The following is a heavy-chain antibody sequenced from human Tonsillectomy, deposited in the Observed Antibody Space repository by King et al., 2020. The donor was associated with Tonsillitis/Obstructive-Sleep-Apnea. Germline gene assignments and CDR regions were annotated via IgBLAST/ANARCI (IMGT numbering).Heavy chain of an antibody. J-gene: IGHJ3*01. V-gene: IGHV5-51*03. CDR1: GYSFTSYW. CDR3: ARTYYDILTGYGGPLDV. Sequence: EVQLVESGAEVKKPGESLKISCKGSGYSFTSYWIGWVRQMPGKGLEWMGIIYPGDSDTRYSQSFQGQVTISADKSISTAYLQWSSLKASDTAMYYCARTYYDILTGYGGPLDVWGQGTMVTVSS. CDR2: IYPGDSDT. D-gene: IGHD3-9*01.